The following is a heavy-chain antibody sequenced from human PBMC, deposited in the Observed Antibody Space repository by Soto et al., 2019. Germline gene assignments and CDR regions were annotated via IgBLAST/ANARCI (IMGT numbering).Heavy chain of an antibody. D-gene: IGHD3-22*01. CDR1: GGSISSYY. CDR2: IYYSGST. V-gene: IGHV4-59*01. Sequence: SETLSLTCTVSGGSISSYYWSWIRQPPGKGLEWIGYIYYSGSTNYNPSLKSRVTISVDTSKNQFSLKLSSVTAADTAAYYCARGYYYDSSGYYYVFDYWGQGTLVTVSS. CDR3: ARGYYYDSSGYYYVFDY. J-gene: IGHJ4*02.